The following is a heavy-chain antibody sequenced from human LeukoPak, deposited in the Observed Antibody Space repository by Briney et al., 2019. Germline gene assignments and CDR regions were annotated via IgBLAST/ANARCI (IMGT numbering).Heavy chain of an antibody. V-gene: IGHV4-59*07. D-gene: IGHD1-20*01. CDR3: ARSITGTTSQFDY. CDR2: IYYSGST. Sequence: SDTLSLPCPVSGGSIRSYYRRWLRQPPGKGLAWIGYIYYSGSTNYNPSLKSRVTISVDTSKNQFSLKLSSVTAADTAVYYRARSITGTTSQFDYWGQGTLVTVSS. CDR1: GGSIRSYY. J-gene: IGHJ4*02.